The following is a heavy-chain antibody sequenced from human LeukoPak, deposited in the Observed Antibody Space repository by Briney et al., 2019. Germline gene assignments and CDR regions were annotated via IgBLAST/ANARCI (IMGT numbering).Heavy chain of an antibody. V-gene: IGHV1-69*05. J-gene: IGHJ6*03. CDR3: ARTYYDSSGHQNYYYYYMDV. CDR2: IIPIFGTA. CDR1: GGTFSSYA. Sequence: ASVKVSCKASGGTFSSYAISWVRQAPGQGLEWMGGIIPIFGTANYAQKFQGRVTITTDESTSTAYMELSSLRSEDTAVYYCARTYYDSSGHQNYYYYYMDVWGKGTTVTVSS. D-gene: IGHD3-22*01.